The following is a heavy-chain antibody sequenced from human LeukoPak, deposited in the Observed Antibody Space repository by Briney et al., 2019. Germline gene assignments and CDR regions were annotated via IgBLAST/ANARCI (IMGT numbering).Heavy chain of an antibody. CDR1: GCSISSCGYY. D-gene: IGHD3-10*01. V-gene: IGHV4-31*03. J-gene: IGHJ5*02. CDR3: ARVFSGRDYYGSVSYYNNWFDP. CDR2: ICCSGTY. Sequence: SETLSLSCTVSGCSISSCGYYWGWIRQHPGQGLESIGYICCSGTYFYNPSLKRRLTISVDTSKNPFSLKRSSLTAADTAVYYCARVFSGRDYYGSVSYYNNWFDPRGPGTLVTVSS.